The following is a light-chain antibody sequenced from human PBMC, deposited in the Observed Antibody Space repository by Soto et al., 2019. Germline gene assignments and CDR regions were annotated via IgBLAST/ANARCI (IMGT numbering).Light chain of an antibody. J-gene: IGKJ5*01. CDR3: QQRSNWPT. Sequence: VVTECTCRRSLSPGTRAPLSCRASQSVSSSYLAWYQQKPGQAPSLLIYGASRRATGIPDRFSGSGSGTDFTLTISRLEHDDFAVYYRQQRSNWPTFRQGTRLEIK. CDR2: GAS. V-gene: IGKV3D-20*02. CDR1: QSVSSSY.